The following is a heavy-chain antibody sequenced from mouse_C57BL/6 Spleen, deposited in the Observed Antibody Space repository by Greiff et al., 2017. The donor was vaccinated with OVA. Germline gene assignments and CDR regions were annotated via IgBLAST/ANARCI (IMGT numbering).Heavy chain of an antibody. CDR3: ARERAY. CDR1: GYTFTSYW. J-gene: IGHJ3*01. V-gene: IGHV1-50*01. Sequence: QVQLQQSGAELVKPGASVKLSCKASGYTFTSYWMQWVKQRPGQGLEWIGEIDPSDSYTNYNQKFKGKATLTVDTSSSTAYMQLSSLTSEDSAVYYCARERAYWGQGTLVTVSA. CDR2: IDPSDSYT.